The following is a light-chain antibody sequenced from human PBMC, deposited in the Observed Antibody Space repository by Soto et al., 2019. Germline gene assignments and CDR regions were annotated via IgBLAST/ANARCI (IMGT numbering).Light chain of an antibody. CDR2: GAS. V-gene: IGKV3-15*01. CDR3: QQYNNYVT. CDR1: QSVSSN. Sequence: EIVMTQSPATLSVSPGERVTLSCRASQSVSSNLAWYQHKPGQAPRLLIFGASTRATGIPARFSGSGSGTEFTLTISSLQSEDFALYYCQQYNNYVTFGQGTRLEIQ. J-gene: IGKJ5*01.